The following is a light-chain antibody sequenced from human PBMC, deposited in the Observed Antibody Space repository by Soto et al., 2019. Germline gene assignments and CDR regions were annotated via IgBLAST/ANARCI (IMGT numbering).Light chain of an antibody. V-gene: IGKV3-15*01. Sequence: EIVMTQSPATLSVSPGERATLSCRASQNINNRLAWYQQKPGQAPRLLIYGASTGATGIPARFSGSGSGTEFTLTISSLQSEDFAVYYCQQYENWTWPWTFGHGIKVDIX. CDR3: QQYENWTWPWT. CDR2: GAS. CDR1: QNINNR. J-gene: IGKJ1*01.